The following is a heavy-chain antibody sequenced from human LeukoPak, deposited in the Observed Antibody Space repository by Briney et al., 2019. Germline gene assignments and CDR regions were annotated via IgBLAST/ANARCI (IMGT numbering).Heavy chain of an antibody. D-gene: IGHD4-17*01. CDR3: ARDDDYGDKDAFDI. Sequence: ASVKVSCKVSGYTLTELSMHWVRQAPGKGLEWMGGFDPEDGETIYAQKFQGRVTMTEDTSTDTAYMELSSLRSEDTAVYYCARDDDYGDKDAFDIWGQGTMVTVSS. V-gene: IGHV1-24*01. J-gene: IGHJ3*02. CDR1: GYTLTELS. CDR2: FDPEDGET.